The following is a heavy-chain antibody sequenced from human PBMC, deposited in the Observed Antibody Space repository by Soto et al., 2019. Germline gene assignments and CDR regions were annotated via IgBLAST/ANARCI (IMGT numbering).Heavy chain of an antibody. CDR3: ARVHKRYFDWFVDAFDI. Sequence: QVQLVQSGAEVKKPGASVKVSCKASGYTFTSYGISWVRQAPGQGLEWMGWISAYNGNTNYAQKLQGRVTMTTDTSTSTAYMELRSLRSDDTAVYYCARVHKRYFDWFVDAFDIWGQGTMVTVSS. CDR1: GYTFTSYG. D-gene: IGHD3-9*01. J-gene: IGHJ3*02. V-gene: IGHV1-18*01. CDR2: ISAYNGNT.